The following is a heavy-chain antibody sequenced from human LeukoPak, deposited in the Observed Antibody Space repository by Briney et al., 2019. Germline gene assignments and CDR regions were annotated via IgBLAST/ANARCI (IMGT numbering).Heavy chain of an antibody. CDR3: AREQLGYSYGDFDY. CDR2: ISSSSSYI. CDR1: GFTFSSYS. Sequence: PGGSLRLSCAASGFTFSSYSMNWVRQAPGKGLEWVSSISSSSSYIYYADSVKGRFTISRDNAKNSLYLQMNSLRAEDTAVYYCAREQLGYSYGDFDYWGQGTLVTVSS. D-gene: IGHD5-18*01. J-gene: IGHJ4*02. V-gene: IGHV3-21*01.